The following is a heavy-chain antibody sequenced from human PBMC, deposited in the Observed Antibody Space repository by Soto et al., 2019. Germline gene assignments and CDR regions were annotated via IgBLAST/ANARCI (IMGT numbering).Heavy chain of an antibody. D-gene: IGHD6-6*01. V-gene: IGHV3-21*01. CDR3: ATSIAPRPKFRPGSDY. CDR1: GFTFSSYS. CDR2: ISSSSSYI. Sequence: GGSLRLSCAASGFTFSSYSMNWVRQAPGKGLEWVSSISSSSSYIYYADSVKGRFTISRDNAKNSLYLQMNSLRAEDTAVYYCATSIAPRPKFRPGSDYWGQGTLVTVSS. J-gene: IGHJ4*02.